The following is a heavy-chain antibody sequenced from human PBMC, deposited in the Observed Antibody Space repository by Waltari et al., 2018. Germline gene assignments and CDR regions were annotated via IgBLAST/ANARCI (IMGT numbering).Heavy chain of an antibody. CDR1: GFTFSSYE. Sequence: EVQLVESGGGLVQPGGSLRLSCAASGFTFSSYEMNWVRQAPGKGLEWVSYISSSGSTIYYADSVKGRFTISRDNAKNSLYLQMNSLRAEDTAVYYCTRQGDEQWLVQGYWGQGTLVSVSS. CDR3: TRQGDEQWLVQGY. V-gene: IGHV3-48*03. D-gene: IGHD6-19*01. CDR2: ISSSGSTI. J-gene: IGHJ4*02.